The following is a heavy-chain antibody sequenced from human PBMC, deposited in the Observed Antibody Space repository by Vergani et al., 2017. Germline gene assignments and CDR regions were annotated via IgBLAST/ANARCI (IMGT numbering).Heavy chain of an antibody. Sequence: EVQLLESGGGLVQPGGSLRLSCAASGFTFSSYAMSWVRQAPGKGLEWVSAISGSGGSTYYADSVKGRFTISRDNSKNTLYLQMHSLRAEDTALYYCSVISYGFYVFDYWGQGTLVTVSS. J-gene: IGHJ4*02. D-gene: IGHD5-18*01. CDR2: ISGSGGST. CDR3: SVISYGFYVFDY. CDR1: GFTFSSYA. V-gene: IGHV3-23*01.